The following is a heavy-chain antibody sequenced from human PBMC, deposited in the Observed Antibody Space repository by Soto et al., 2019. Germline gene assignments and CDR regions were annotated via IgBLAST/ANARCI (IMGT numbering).Heavy chain of an antibody. D-gene: IGHD2-8*01. CDR3: TRGHGFNGASFDY. CDR2: IIPIFGIP. CDR1: GGTFSSYS. Sequence: QVQLVQSGAEVKKPGSSVKVSCKTSGGTFSSYSVSWVRQAPGQGLEWMGGIIPIFGIPTYAQKFQVRVTISADESTGTASMELSGLRSEDTAIYYCTRGHGFNGASFDYWGQGTLVTVSS. V-gene: IGHV1-69*01. J-gene: IGHJ4*02.